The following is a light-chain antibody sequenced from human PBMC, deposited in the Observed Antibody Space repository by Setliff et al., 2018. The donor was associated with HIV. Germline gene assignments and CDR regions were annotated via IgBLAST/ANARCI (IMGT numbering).Light chain of an antibody. J-gene: IGKJ1*01. CDR2: AAS. CDR1: QIIGSY. CDR3: QQSYNTLWT. Sequence: DIQMTQSPSSLSASVGDRVTITCRASQIIGSYLNWYQHKPGKAPKLLIYAASSLQSGVPSRFSGSGSGTDFTLTISSLQPEDFATYYCQQSYNTLWTFGQGTKVDIK. V-gene: IGKV1-39*01.